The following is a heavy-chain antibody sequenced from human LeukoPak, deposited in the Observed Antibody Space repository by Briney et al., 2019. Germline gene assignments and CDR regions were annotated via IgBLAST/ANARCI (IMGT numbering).Heavy chain of an antibody. D-gene: IGHD3-22*01. Sequence: KPSETLSLTCAVYGGSFSGYYWSWIRQPPGKGLEWIGEINHSGSTNYNPSLKSRVTISVDTSKNQFSLKLSSVTVADTAVYYCASITMIVVDWGQGTLVTVSS. CDR1: GGSFSGYY. CDR3: ASITMIVVD. J-gene: IGHJ4*02. V-gene: IGHV4-34*01. CDR2: INHSGST.